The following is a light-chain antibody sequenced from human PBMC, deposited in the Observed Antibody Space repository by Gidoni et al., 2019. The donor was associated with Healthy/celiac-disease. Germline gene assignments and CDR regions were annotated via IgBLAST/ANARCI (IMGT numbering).Light chain of an antibody. V-gene: IGLV2-23*02. CDR1: SSDVGSYNL. CDR2: EVS. CDR3: CSYAGSSTRWV. Sequence: QSALTQPASVSGSPGQSITISCTGTSSDVGSYNLVPWYQQHPGKAPKLMIYEVSKRPSGVSNRFSGSKSGNTASLTISGLQAEDEADYYCCSYAGSSTRWVFGGGTKLTVL. J-gene: IGLJ2*01.